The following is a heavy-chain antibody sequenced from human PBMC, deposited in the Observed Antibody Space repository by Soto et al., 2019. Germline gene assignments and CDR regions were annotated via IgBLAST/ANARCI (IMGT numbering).Heavy chain of an antibody. CDR2: IYPGDSDT. D-gene: IGHD2-21*01. J-gene: IGHJ3*02. Sequence: AESLTISCKGSGYSFTSYWIVWVLQMPGKGLEWMGIIYPGDSDTRYSPSFQGQVTISADKSISTAYLQWSSLKASDTAMYYCARYTGGVVNATGAFDIWGQGTMVTVSS. CDR3: ARYTGGVVNATGAFDI. V-gene: IGHV5-51*01. CDR1: GYSFTSYW.